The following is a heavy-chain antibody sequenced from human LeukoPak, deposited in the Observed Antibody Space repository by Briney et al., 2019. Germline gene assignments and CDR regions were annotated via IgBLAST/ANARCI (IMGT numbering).Heavy chain of an antibody. J-gene: IGHJ4*02. CDR3: AKEGDVDIVATIGGYFDY. CDR1: GFTFSSYA. Sequence: GGSLRLSCAASGFTFSSYAMHWVRQAPGKGLEGVAVISYDGSNKYYADSVKGRFTISRDNSKNTLYLQMNSLRAEDTALYYCAKEGDVDIVATIGGYFDYWGQGTLVTVSS. CDR2: ISYDGSNK. D-gene: IGHD5-12*01. V-gene: IGHV3-30-3*01.